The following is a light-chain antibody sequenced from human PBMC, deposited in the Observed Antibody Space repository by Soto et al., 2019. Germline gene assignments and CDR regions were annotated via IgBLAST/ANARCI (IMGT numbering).Light chain of an antibody. CDR1: QSLSSN. J-gene: IGKJ2*01. V-gene: IGKV3-15*01. CDR3: QQYNDWPPYT. CDR2: GAS. Sequence: EIVLTQSPATLSVSPGERATLSCRASQSLSSNLAWYQQKPGQAPRLLIYGASTRATGTPARFSGSGSGTQFPLTISSLQTEDFAVYYCQQYNDWPPYTFGLGTKLEIK.